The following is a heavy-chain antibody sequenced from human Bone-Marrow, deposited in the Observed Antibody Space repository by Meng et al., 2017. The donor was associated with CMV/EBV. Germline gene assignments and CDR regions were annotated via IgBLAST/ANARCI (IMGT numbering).Heavy chain of an antibody. CDR1: GGSISSYY. CDR3: ARALDSSGSLFDY. V-gene: IGHV4-59*01. Sequence: SETLSLTCTVSGGSISSYYWSWIRQPPGKGLEWIGYIYYSGSTNYNPPLKSRVTISVDTSKNQFSLKLSSVTAADTAVYYCARALDSSGSLFDYWGQGTLVTVSS. D-gene: IGHD3-22*01. J-gene: IGHJ4*02. CDR2: IYYSGST.